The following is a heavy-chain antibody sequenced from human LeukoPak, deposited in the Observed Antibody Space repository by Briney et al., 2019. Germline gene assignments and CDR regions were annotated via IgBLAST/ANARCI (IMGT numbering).Heavy chain of an antibody. D-gene: IGHD2-21*02. CDR1: GFTFSSYG. J-gene: IGHJ4*02. CDR3: AKDLHTRAYCGGDCYSGFDY. V-gene: IGHV3-30*18. CDR2: ISYDGSNK. Sequence: GGSLRLSCAASGFTFSSYGMHWVRQAPGKGLEWVAGISYDGSNKYYADSVKGRFTISRDNSKNTLYLQMNSLRAEDTAVYYCAKDLHTRAYCGGDCYSGFDYWGQGTLVTVSS.